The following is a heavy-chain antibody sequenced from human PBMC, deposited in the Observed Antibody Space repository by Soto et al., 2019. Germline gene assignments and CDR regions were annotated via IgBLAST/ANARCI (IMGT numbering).Heavy chain of an antibody. V-gene: IGHV3-23*01. Sequence: GGSLRLSCAASGFTFSSDAMSWVRQAPGKGLEWVSAISGSGGSTYYADSVKGRFTISRDNSKNTLYLQMNSLRAEDTAVYYCAKSPFTYDSSGYYDYWGQGTLVTVSS. CDR3: AKSPFTYDSSGYYDY. D-gene: IGHD3-22*01. CDR2: ISGSGGST. CDR1: GFTFSSDA. J-gene: IGHJ4*02.